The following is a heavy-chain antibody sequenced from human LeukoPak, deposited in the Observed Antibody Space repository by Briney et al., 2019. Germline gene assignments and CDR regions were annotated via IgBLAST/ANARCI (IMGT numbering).Heavy chain of an antibody. Sequence: GGSLRLSCAASGFTFSAYNTNWVRRTPGKGLEWVSSITTSSSYMFYADSVKGRFTISRDNAKNTLYLQMNSLRAEDMAVYYCARGGWRGLDGYFDLWGRGTLVTVSS. CDR2: ITTSSSYM. CDR1: GFTFSAYN. J-gene: IGHJ2*01. V-gene: IGHV3-21*01. D-gene: IGHD6-19*01. CDR3: ARGGWRGLDGYFDL.